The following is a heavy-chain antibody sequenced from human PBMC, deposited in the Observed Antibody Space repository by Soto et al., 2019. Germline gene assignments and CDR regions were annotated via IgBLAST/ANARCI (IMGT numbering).Heavy chain of an antibody. CDR2: IYYSGTT. CDR3: SRHEDGDFGVGWFFDL. V-gene: IGHV4-39*01. D-gene: IGHD4-17*01. J-gene: IGHJ2*01. CDR1: GVPISSSSHY. Sequence: QMQLQESGPGLVKPSETLSLTCTVSGVPISSSSHYWGWIRQPPGKGLEWIGSIYYSGTTYYNPSLKSRVPISVDTSKNNFSLQLNSVTAADTAVYYCSRHEDGDFGVGWFFDLWGRGTLVSVSS.